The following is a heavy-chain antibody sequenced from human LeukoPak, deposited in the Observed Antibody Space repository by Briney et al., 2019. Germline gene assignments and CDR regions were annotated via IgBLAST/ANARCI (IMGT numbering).Heavy chain of an antibody. J-gene: IGHJ4*02. D-gene: IGHD5-18*01. Sequence: PGGSLRLSCAASGFTFSRHWMHWVRHAPGKGLVWVSRIYGDGSRISYADSVKGRFTISRDNAKNTLFLQMNSLRAEDTAVYYCTSDTVDTAVGIDYWGQGTLVTVSS. V-gene: IGHV3-74*01. CDR2: IYGDGSRI. CDR3: TSDTVDTAVGIDY. CDR1: GFTFSRHW.